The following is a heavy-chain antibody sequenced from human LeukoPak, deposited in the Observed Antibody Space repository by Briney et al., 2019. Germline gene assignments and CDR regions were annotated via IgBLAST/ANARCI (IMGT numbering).Heavy chain of an antibody. CDR2: IKSKTDGGTT. J-gene: IGHJ4*02. Sequence: PGGSLRLSCAASGFTFDDYGMSWVRQAPGKGLEWVGRIKSKTDGGTTDYAAPVKGRFTISRDDSKNTLYLQMNSLKTEDTAVYYCTTDKNARGYSYGHTYYFDYWGQGTLVTVSS. D-gene: IGHD5-18*01. CDR1: GFTFDDYG. CDR3: TTDKNARGYSYGHTYYFDY. V-gene: IGHV3-15*01.